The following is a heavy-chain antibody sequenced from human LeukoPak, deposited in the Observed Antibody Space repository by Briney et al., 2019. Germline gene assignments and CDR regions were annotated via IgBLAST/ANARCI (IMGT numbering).Heavy chain of an antibody. CDR2: ISGSGGST. V-gene: IGHV3-23*01. Sequence: PGGSLRLSCAASGFTFSSYAMSWVRQAPGKGLEWVSAISGSGGSTYYADSVKGRFTISRDNSKNTLYLQMNSLRSEDTAVYYCARDRPTTVTSNWFDPWGQGTLVTVSS. D-gene: IGHD4-17*01. CDR3: ARDRPTTVTSNWFDP. J-gene: IGHJ5*02. CDR1: GFTFSSYA.